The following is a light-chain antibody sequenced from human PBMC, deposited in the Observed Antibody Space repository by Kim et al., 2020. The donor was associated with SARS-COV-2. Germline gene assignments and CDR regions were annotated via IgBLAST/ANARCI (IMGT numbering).Light chain of an antibody. J-gene: IGKJ1*01. Sequence: SPGGRATPSCTASQSVNAELFASCQQRPVESPTLLFYRAPSRATGIPDTICGSGSVTEITLTISRLGPQDFAVYYCQKYGSSPATFVQGTKVGIK. CDR3: QKYGSSPAT. V-gene: IGKV3-20*01. CDR1: QSVNAEL. CDR2: RAP.